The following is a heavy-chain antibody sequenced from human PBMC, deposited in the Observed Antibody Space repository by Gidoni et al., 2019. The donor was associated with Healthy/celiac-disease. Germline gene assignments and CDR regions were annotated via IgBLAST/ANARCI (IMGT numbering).Heavy chain of an antibody. CDR2: IDPSDYYT. D-gene: IGHD3-10*01. Sequence: EVQLVQSGAEVTKPGESLRISCKGSGYSFTSSWFRWVRQMHGKGLEWMGRIDPSDYYTNYSPSVQGHVTISADKSISTAYLQLSSLKASDTAMYYCARHPAKITMVRGGPTNWFDPWGQGTLVTVSS. V-gene: IGHV5-10-1*03. CDR1: GYSFTSSW. J-gene: IGHJ5*02. CDR3: ARHPAKITMVRGGPTNWFDP.